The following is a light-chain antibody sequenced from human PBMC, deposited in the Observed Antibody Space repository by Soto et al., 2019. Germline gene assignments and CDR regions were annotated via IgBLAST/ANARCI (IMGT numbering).Light chain of an antibody. CDR2: DAS. CDR3: QQRSNWPIT. J-gene: IGKJ5*01. Sequence: DTVLTQSTATLSVSPGERVTLSCSASQSVSSNLAWYQQKPGQAPRLLIYDASNRATGIPARFSGSGSGTDFTLTISSLEPEDFVVYYCQQRSNWPITVGQVTRLEIK. CDR1: QSVSSN. V-gene: IGKV3-11*01.